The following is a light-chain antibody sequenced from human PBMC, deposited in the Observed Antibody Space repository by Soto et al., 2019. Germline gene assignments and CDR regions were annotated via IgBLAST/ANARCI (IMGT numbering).Light chain of an antibody. CDR1: SGHSNYA. CDR2: LNSDGSH. CDR3: QTWDNGIVV. Sequence: QSVLTQSHSASASLGASVKLTCTLSSGHSNYAIAWHQQQPEKGPRYLMKLNSDGSHTKGDGIPDRFSGSSSGAARYLTISSLQSEDEADYYCQTWDNGIVVFGGGTKLTVL. J-gene: IGLJ2*01. V-gene: IGLV4-69*01.